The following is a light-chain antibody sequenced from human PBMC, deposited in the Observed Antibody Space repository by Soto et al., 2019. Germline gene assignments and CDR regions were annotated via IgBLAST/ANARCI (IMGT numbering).Light chain of an antibody. J-gene: IGLJ2*01. CDR2: EVS. CDR1: SSDVGGYNY. V-gene: IGLV2-11*01. CDR3: CSYAGTYTVL. Sequence: QSALTQPRSVSGSPGQSVTISCTGTSSDVGGYNYVSWYQQHPGKAPKLMIYEVSKRPSGAPDRFSGSKSGNTASLTISGLQTEDEADYYCCSYAGTYTVLSGGGTKLTVL.